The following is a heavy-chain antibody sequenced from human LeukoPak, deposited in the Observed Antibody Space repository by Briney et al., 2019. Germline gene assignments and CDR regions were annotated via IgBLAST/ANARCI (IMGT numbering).Heavy chain of an antibody. CDR2: IIPILGIA. V-gene: IGHV1-69*04. J-gene: IGHJ6*02. CDR3: ARDPRSFYGVDV. CDR1: GGTFSSYA. Sequence: ASVKVSCKASGGTFSSYAISWVRQAPGQGLEWMGRIIPILGIANYAQKFQGRVTITADKSTSTAYMELSSLRSEDTAVYYCARDPRSFYGVDVWGQGTTVTVSS.